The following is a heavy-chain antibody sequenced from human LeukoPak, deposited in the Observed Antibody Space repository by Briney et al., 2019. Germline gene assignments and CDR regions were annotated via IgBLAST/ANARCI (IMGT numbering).Heavy chain of an antibody. Sequence: GGSLRLSCAASGFSISDHYMDWVRQAPGKGLEWVGRTRNKANSYTTEYAASVKGRFTISREDSKNSLYLQMNSLKTEDTAMYYCARLRRSSDDYWGQGTLVIVSS. CDR3: ARLRRSSDDY. CDR1: GFSISDHY. CDR2: TRNKANSYTT. J-gene: IGHJ4*02. V-gene: IGHV3-72*01. D-gene: IGHD4-23*01.